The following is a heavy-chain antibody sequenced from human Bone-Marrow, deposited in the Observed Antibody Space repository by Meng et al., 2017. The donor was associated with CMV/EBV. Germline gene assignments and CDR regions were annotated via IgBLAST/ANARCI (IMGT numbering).Heavy chain of an antibody. J-gene: IGHJ4*02. D-gene: IGHD3-16*02. V-gene: IGHV1-69*05. CDR2: IIPIFGTA. Sequence: SVKVSCKASGGTFSSYAISWVRQAPGQGLEWMGGIIPIFGTANYAQKFQGRVTITTDESTSTAYMELSRLRSDDTAVYYCARAGSGEYYDYVWGSYPHDLDYWGQGTLVTVSS. CDR3: ARAGSGEYYDYVWGSYPHDLDY. CDR1: GGTFSSYA.